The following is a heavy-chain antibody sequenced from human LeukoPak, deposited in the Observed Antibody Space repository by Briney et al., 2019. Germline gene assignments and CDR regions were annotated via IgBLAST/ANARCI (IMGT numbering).Heavy chain of an antibody. V-gene: IGHV4-61*08. D-gene: IGHD2-2*02. CDR3: ARETVGCSSTSCHKHFDY. CDR2: ISYSGIT. J-gene: IGHJ4*02. CDR1: GGSISSGGYY. Sequence: SETLSLTCTVSGGSISSGGYYWSWIRQHPGKGLEWIGYISYSGITNYNPSLKSRVTISVDTSKNQFSLKLSSVTAADTAVYYCARETVGCSSTSCHKHFDYWGQGTLVTVSS.